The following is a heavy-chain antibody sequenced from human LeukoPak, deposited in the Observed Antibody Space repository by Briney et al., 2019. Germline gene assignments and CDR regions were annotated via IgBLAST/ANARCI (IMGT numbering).Heavy chain of an antibody. V-gene: IGHV3-23*01. J-gene: IGHJ1*01. CDR3: AKGRFWRRKTDYHFQH. CDR1: GFTFSSYA. CDR2: ISGGAGGA. D-gene: IGHD1-1*01. Sequence: PGGSLRLSCAASGFTFSSYAMNWVRQAPGKGLERVSSISGGAGGAAYADSVKGRFTMSRDNSKNTLYLQMNSLRAEDTAVYYCAKGRFWRRKTDYHFQHWGQGTLVTVSS.